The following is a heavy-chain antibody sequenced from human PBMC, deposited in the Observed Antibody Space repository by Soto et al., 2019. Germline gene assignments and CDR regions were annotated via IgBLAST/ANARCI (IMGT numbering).Heavy chain of an antibody. J-gene: IGHJ6*02. CDR3: ARDSGNFWSGYYLYYYYYGMDV. D-gene: IGHD3-3*01. CDR2: INPSGGST. V-gene: IGHV1-46*01. Sequence: ASVKVSCKASGYTFTSYYMHWVRQAPGQRLERMGIINPSGGSTSYAQKFQGRVTMTRDTSTSTVYMELSSLRSEDTAVYYCARDSGNFWSGYYLYYYYYGMDVWGQGTTVTVSS. CDR1: GYTFTSYY.